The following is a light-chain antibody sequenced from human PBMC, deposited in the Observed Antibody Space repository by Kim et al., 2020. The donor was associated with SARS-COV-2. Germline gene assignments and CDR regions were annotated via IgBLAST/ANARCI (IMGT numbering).Light chain of an antibody. CDR1: SLRNYY. Sequence: SSELTQDPAVSVALGQTVRITCQGDSLRNYYATWYQQKPGQAPILLIYGKNNRPSGIPDRFSGSSSGNTASLTVTGAQAEDEADYYCDSSYSSGNHQVVFGGGTQLTVL. CDR3: DSSYSSGNHQVV. V-gene: IGLV3-19*01. J-gene: IGLJ3*02. CDR2: GKN.